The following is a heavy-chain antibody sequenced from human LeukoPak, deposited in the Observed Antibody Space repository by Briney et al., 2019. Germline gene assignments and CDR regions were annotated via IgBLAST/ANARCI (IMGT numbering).Heavy chain of an antibody. J-gene: IGHJ2*01. Sequence: PSETLSLTCTVSGGSISSYYWSWIRQPPGKGLEWIGYIYYSGSINYNPSLKSRVTISVDTSKNQFSLKLSSVTAADTAVYYCARNYYDSSGPHWYFDLWGRGTLVTVSS. CDR2: IYYSGSI. D-gene: IGHD3-22*01. CDR1: GGSISSYY. CDR3: ARNYYDSSGPHWYFDL. V-gene: IGHV4-59*01.